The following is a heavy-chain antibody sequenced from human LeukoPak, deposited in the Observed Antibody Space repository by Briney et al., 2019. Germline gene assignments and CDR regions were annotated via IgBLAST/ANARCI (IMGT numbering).Heavy chain of an antibody. J-gene: IGHJ4*02. Sequence: SETLSLTCTVSGGSINNYYWTWIRQPPGEGLEYIGYIFHRGSTNYSPSLKSRITMSVDTSKNQFSLKLSSVTAADTAVYYCASSSGWYEGLRFWGQGTLVTVSS. CDR2: IFHRGST. CDR3: ASSSGWYEGLRF. CDR1: GGSINNYY. D-gene: IGHD6-19*01. V-gene: IGHV4-59*01.